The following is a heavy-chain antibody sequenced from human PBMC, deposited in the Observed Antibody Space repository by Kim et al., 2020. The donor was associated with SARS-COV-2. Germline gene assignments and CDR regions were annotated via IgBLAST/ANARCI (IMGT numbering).Heavy chain of an antibody. CDR3: ARGGGLSGFFDY. J-gene: IGHJ4*02. V-gene: IGHV3-11*03. Sequence: DADPVKGRFTPSRENDKNSLHLQMNSLRAEDTAVYYCARGGGLSGFFDYWGQGTLVTVSS. D-gene: IGHD3-16*01.